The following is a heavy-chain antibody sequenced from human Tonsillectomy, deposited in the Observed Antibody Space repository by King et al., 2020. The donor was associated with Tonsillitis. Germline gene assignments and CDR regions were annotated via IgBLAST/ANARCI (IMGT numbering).Heavy chain of an antibody. CDR3: ARGRRSGYDTELFDP. Sequence: QVQLQESGPGLVKPSQTLSLTCTVSGGSISSGGYYWSWIRQHPGKGLEWIGYIYYSGSTYYNPSLKSRVTISVDTSKNQFSLKLSSVTAADTAVYYCARGRRSGYDTELFDPWGQGTLVTVSS. CDR1: GGSISSGGYY. D-gene: IGHD3-3*01. J-gene: IGHJ5*02. CDR2: IYYSGST. V-gene: IGHV4-31*03.